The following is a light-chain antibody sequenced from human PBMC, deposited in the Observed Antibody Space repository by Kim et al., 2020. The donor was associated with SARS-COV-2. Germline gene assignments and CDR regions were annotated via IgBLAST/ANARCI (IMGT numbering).Light chain of an antibody. CDR3: SGWDDSLSGWV. V-gene: IGLV1-47*01. J-gene: IGLJ3*02. Sequence: QSVLTQPPSASGTPGQRVIISCSGSSSNIGSNYVYWYQQLPGMAPKLLIYRNNQRPSGVPDRFSGSKSGTSASLAISGLRAEDEADYHCSGWDDSLSGWVFGGGTQLTVL. CDR1: SSNIGSNY. CDR2: RNN.